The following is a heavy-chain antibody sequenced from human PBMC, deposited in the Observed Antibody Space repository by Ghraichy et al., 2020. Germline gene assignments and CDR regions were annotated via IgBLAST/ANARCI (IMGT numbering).Heavy chain of an antibody. CDR1: GGSISSDY. CDR3: ASSDDSSGYYYWLDY. Sequence: SETLSLTCTVSGGSISSDYWSWIRQPPGKGLEWIGYISYSGSTNYNPSLKSRVTISLDTSKNQFSLELRSVTAADTAMYYCASSDDSSGYYYWLDYWGQGTLVTVSS. J-gene: IGHJ4*02. D-gene: IGHD3-22*01. CDR2: ISYSGST. V-gene: IGHV4-59*01.